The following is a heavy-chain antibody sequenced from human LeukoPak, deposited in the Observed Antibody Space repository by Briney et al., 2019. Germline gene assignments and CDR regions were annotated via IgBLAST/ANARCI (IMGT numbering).Heavy chain of an antibody. Sequence: SETLSLTCTVSGYSISSGYYWGWIRQPPGKGLEWIGRIYNSGITNYNPSLKSRVTMSMDTSMNQFSLKLRSVTAADTAVYYCAREGYSYGSPFDYWGQGTLVTVSS. V-gene: IGHV4-38-2*02. CDR1: GYSISSGYY. J-gene: IGHJ4*02. CDR2: IYNSGIT. D-gene: IGHD5-18*01. CDR3: AREGYSYGSPFDY.